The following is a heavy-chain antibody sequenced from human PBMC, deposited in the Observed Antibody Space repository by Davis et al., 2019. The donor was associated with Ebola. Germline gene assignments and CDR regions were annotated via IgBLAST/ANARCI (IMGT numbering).Heavy chain of an antibody. Sequence: PGGSLRLSCAASGFTFSSYSMNWVRQAPGKGLEWVSSITVTSNYTYYADSVKGRFTISRDNAKNSLYLQMNSLRAEDTAVYYCARRNWFDPWGQGTLVTVFS. CDR1: GFTFSSYS. CDR3: ARRNWFDP. V-gene: IGHV3-21*01. J-gene: IGHJ5*02. CDR2: ITVTSNYT.